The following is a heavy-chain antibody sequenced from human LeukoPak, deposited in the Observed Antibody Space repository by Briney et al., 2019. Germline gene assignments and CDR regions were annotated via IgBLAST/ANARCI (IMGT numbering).Heavy chain of an antibody. V-gene: IGHV4-30-4*01. CDR3: ARVPFYDSSGVF. J-gene: IGHJ4*02. D-gene: IGHD3-22*01. CDR1: GGSVSSGDYY. CDR2: IYYTGST. Sequence: SQTLSLTCTVSGGSVSSGDYYWSWIRQPPGKGLEWIGYIYYTGSTYYNPSLKSRVTISSDTSKNQFSLQLTSVTAADTAVYYCARVPFYDSSGVFWGQGTLVTVSS.